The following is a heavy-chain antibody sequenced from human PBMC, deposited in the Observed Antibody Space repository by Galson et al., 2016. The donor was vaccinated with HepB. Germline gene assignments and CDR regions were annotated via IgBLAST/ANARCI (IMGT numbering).Heavy chain of an antibody. CDR2: IYPSGSA. J-gene: IGHJ4*02. CDR3: ARKAYSNWFFDY. V-gene: IGHV4-4*07. CDR1: GGPISNYY. D-gene: IGHD4-11*01. Sequence: SETLSLTCTVSGGPISNYYWTWIRQPAGKGLEWIGLIYPSGSANYNPSLEGRVTMSRDTSNNQFSLTLTSVTAADAAIYYCARKAYSNWFFDYWGQGALVTVSS.